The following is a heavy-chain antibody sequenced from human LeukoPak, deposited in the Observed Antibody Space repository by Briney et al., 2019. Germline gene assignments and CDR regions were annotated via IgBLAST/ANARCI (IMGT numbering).Heavy chain of an antibody. CDR1: GFTLDDYT. J-gene: IGHJ4*02. CDR3: AKPYCSGGSCYFDY. D-gene: IGHD2-15*01. CDR2: ISWDGGST. V-gene: IGHV3-43*01. Sequence: PGGSLRLSCAASGFTLDDYTMHWVRQAPGKGLEWVSLISWDGGSTYYADSVKGRFTISRDNSKNSLYLQMNSLRTEDTALYYCAKPYCSGGSCYFDYWGQGTLVTVSS.